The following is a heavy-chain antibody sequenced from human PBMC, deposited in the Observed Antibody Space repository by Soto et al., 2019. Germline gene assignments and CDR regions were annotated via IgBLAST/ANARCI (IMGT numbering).Heavy chain of an antibody. D-gene: IGHD3-22*01. V-gene: IGHV3-23*01. CDR1: GFTFISYA. J-gene: IGHJ4*02. CDR2: ISGSGGST. Sequence: GGSLRLSCAASGFTFISYAMSWVLQAPWKGLEWVSAISGSGGSTYYADSVKGRFTISRDNSKNTLYLQMNSLRAEDTAVYYCAKDRDITMIVVVIDYYFDYWGQGTLVTVSS. CDR3: AKDRDITMIVVVIDYYFDY.